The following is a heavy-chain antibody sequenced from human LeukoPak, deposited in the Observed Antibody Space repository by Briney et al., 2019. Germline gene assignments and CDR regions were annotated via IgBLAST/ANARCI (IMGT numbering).Heavy chain of an antibody. CDR1: GGSFSGYS. D-gene: IGHD2-2*01. V-gene: IGHV4-30-2*01. J-gene: IGHJ6*02. CDR3: ARGLRYCSSTSCQDYYGMDV. Sequence: PSETLSLTCAVYGGSFSGYSWSWIRQPPGKGLEWIGYIYHSGSTYYNPSLKSRVTISVDRSKNQFSLKLSSVTAADTAVYYCARGLRYCSSTSCQDYYGMDVWGQGTTVTVSS. CDR2: IYHSGST.